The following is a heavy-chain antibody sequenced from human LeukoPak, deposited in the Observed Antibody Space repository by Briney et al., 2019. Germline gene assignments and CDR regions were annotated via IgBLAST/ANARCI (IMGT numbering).Heavy chain of an antibody. Sequence: SETLSLTCAVYGGSFSGYYWSWIRQPPGKGLEWIGEINHSGSTNYNPSLKSRVTVSVDTSKNQSSLKLSSVTAADTAVYYCARGGGLGDYWGQGTLVTVSS. J-gene: IGHJ4*02. CDR3: ARGGGLGDY. D-gene: IGHD3-16*01. CDR2: INHSGST. V-gene: IGHV4-34*01. CDR1: GGSFSGYY.